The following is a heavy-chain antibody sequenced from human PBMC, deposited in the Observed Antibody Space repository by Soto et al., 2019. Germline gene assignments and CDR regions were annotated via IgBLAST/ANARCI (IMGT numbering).Heavy chain of an antibody. D-gene: IGHD2-2*01. Sequence: QLQLQESGSGLVKPSQTLSLTCAVSGGSISSCVYSWIWIRQPPGQGLEWIGYVYNSGSTYYNPSLKSRVTISVDRPKNQFSLKLSSVTAADTAVYYCARVPDRWGQGTLVTVSS. CDR2: VYNSGST. CDR1: GGSISSCVYS. J-gene: IGHJ5*02. CDR3: ARVPDR. V-gene: IGHV4-30-2*01.